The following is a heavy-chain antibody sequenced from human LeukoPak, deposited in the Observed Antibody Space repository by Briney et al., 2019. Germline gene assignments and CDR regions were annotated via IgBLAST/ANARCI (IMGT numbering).Heavy chain of an antibody. V-gene: IGHV3-23*01. D-gene: IGHD1-26*01. J-gene: IGHJ4*02. CDR2: ISGSGGSR. CDR3: AKLREWELPDLFGY. Sequence: GGSLRLSCAASGFTFSTYGMSWVRQAPGKGLEWVSGISGSGGSRFYTDPVKGRFTISRDNSKNTLYLQMNSLRAEDTAVYYCAKLREWELPDLFGYWGQGTLVTVSS. CDR1: GFTFSTYG.